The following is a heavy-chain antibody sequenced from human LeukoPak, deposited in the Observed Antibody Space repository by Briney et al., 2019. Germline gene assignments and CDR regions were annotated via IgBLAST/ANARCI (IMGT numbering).Heavy chain of an antibody. CDR3: ARYSSSWYSPFDY. V-gene: IGHV3-53*01. CDR1: GFTVSSYY. D-gene: IGHD6-13*01. J-gene: IGHJ4*02. CDR2: IYSGGST. Sequence: PGESLRLSCAASGFTVSSYYMSWVRQAPGKGLEWVSVIYSGGSTYYADSVKGRLTISRDNSKNTLYLQMDSLRAEDTAVYYCARYSSSWYSPFDYWGQGTLVTVSS.